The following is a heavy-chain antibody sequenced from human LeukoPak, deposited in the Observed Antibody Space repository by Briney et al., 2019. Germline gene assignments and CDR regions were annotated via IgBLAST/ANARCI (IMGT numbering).Heavy chain of an antibody. J-gene: IGHJ6*03. CDR3: ARESIAAAGTFDYYYYMDV. CDR1: GGSISSYY. CDR2: IYTSGST. Sequence: SETLSLTCTVSGGSISSYYWSWIRQPPGKGLDWIGYIYTSGSTNYNPSLKSRVTISVDTSKNQFSLKRSSVTAEDTAVYYCARESIAAAGTFDYYYYMDVWGKGTTVSVSS. V-gene: IGHV4-59*01. D-gene: IGHD6-13*01.